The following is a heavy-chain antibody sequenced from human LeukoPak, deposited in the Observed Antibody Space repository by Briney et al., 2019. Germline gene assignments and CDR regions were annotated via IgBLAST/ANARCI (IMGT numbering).Heavy chain of an antibody. CDR2: INPNSGDT. V-gene: IGHV1-2*02. CDR1: GGTFSSYA. Sequence: ASVKVSCKASGGTFSSYAISWVRQAPGQGLEWMGWINPNSGDTSYAQKFQGRVTMTRDTSISTAYMEMSSLRSDDTAVFYCARDGGLDYWGQGTLVTVSS. J-gene: IGHJ4*02. CDR3: ARDGGLDY. D-gene: IGHD3-16*01.